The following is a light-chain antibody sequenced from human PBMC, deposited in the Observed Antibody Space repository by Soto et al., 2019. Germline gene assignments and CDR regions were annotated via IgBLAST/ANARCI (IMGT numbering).Light chain of an antibody. J-gene: IGKJ1*01. V-gene: IGKV1-27*01. CDR1: QGIANY. CDR2: AAY. CDR3: QKYSTAPWP. Sequence: DIQMTQSPSSLSASVGDRVTISCRASQGIANYLAWYQQKPGKVPELLIYAAYTLHSGVPSRFSGSGSGTDFTLTISSLQPEDVASYYCQKYSTAPWPFGQGPKADIK.